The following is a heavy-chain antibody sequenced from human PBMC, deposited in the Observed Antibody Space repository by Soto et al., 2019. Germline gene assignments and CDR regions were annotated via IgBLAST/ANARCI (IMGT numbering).Heavy chain of an antibody. CDR2: IWHSGTT. J-gene: IGHJ6*02. V-gene: IGHV4-38-2*02. Sequence: PSETLSLTCDVSGYSISSGYCCGWIRQPPGKGLEWIGSIWHSGTTYYNPSLNSRVTISVDTSRNQFSLKLNSVTDADTAVYYCARDFPYLNTAAAAGGMDVWGQGTTVTVSS. CDR3: ARDFPYLNTAAAAGGMDV. D-gene: IGHD6-13*01. CDR1: GYSISSGYC.